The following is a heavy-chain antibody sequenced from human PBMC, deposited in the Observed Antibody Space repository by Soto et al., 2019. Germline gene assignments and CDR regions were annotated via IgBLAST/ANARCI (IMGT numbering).Heavy chain of an antibody. CDR3: AREDSSGYLLRYYYGMDV. V-gene: IGHV1-69*13. Sequence: SVKVSCKASGGTFSSYAISWVRQAPGQGLEWMGGIIPIFGTANYAQKFQGRVTITADESTSTAYMELSSLRSEDTAVYYCAREDSSGYLLRYYYGMDVWGQGTTVTAP. CDR1: GGTFSSYA. CDR2: IIPIFGTA. J-gene: IGHJ6*02. D-gene: IGHD3-22*01.